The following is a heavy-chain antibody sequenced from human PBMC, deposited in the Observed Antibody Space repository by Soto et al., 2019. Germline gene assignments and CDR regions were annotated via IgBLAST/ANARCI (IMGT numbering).Heavy chain of an antibody. V-gene: IGHV1-69*13. CDR1: GGTFSSYA. D-gene: IGHD4-4*01. CDR2: IIPIFGTA. CDR3: AREYDYSNPTPLLNNWFDP. J-gene: IGHJ5*02. Sequence: SVKVSCKASGGTFSSYAISWVRQAPGQGLEWMGGIIPIFGTANYAQKFQGRVTITADESTSTAYMELSSLRSEDTAVYYCAREYDYSNPTPLLNNWFDPWGQGTLVTVSS.